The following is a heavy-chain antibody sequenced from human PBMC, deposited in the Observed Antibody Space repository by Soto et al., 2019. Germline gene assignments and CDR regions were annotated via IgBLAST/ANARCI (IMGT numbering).Heavy chain of an antibody. CDR1: GFTFSPYW. J-gene: IGHJ1*01. D-gene: IGHD3-10*01. CDR3: AREYYSSGTH. V-gene: IGHV3-74*01. CDR2: ISENGGIT. Sequence: EVQLVESGGGLVQPGGSLRLSCAASGFTFSPYWMQWVRQVPGEGLVWVSSISENGGITVYADSVKGRFTISRDNAKNTLYLQMDGLRVEDTAIYYCAREYYSSGTHWGQGTLVTVST.